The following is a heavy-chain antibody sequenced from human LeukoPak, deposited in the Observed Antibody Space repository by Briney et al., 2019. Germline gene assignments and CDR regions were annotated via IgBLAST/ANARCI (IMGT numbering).Heavy chain of an antibody. J-gene: IGHJ4*02. CDR2: IIPIFGTA. V-gene: IGHV1-69*05. Sequence: GASVKVSCKASGGTFSSYAISWVRQAPGQGLEWMGGIIPIFGTANYAQKFQGRVTMTRDTSISTAYMELSRLRSDDTAVYYCAVTFPQTSPGIAAAGTESSFDYWGQGTLVTVSS. CDR3: AVTFPQTSPGIAAAGTESSFDY. D-gene: IGHD6-13*01. CDR1: GGTFSSYA.